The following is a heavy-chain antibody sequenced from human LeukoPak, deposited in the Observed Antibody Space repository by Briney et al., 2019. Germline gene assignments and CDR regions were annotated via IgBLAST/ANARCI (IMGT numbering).Heavy chain of an antibody. Sequence: SETLSLTCAVYGGSFSGYYWSWIRQPPGKGLEWIGSIYYSGSTYYNPSLKSRVTISVDTSKNQFSLKLSSVTAADTAVYYCARHLFTMVRGVIIPERGNYFDYWGQGTLVTVSS. D-gene: IGHD3-10*01. V-gene: IGHV4-34*01. CDR3: ARHLFTMVRGVIIPERGNYFDY. J-gene: IGHJ4*02. CDR2: IYYSGST. CDR1: GGSFSGYY.